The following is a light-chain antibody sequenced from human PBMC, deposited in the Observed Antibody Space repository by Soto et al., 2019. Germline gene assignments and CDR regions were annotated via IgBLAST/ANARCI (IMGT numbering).Light chain of an antibody. Sequence: QSVLTQPRSVSGSPGQSVTISCTGTSSDVGGYNYVSWYQQHPGKAPKLMIYDVTKRPSGVADRFSGSKSGNTASLTISGLQAEDEADYYCLLYYGAAVVFGGGTKLTVL. CDR3: LLYYGAAVV. V-gene: IGLV2-11*01. J-gene: IGLJ2*01. CDR2: DVT. CDR1: SSDVGGYNY.